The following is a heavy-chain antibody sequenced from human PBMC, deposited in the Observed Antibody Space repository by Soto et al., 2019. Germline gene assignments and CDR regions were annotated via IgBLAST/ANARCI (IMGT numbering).Heavy chain of an antibody. D-gene: IGHD3-10*01. V-gene: IGHV3-33*01. J-gene: IGHJ5*02. CDR3: ARGAGSGSYWDWCDP. Sequence: QVQLVESGGGVVQPGRSLRLSCAASGFTFSSYGMHWVRQAPGKGLEWVAVIWYDGSNKYYADSVKGRFTISRDNSKTKRYLQMNSLGAEETAVYYCARGAGSGSYWDWCDPWGQGTLVTVSS. CDR1: GFTFSSYG. CDR2: IWYDGSNK.